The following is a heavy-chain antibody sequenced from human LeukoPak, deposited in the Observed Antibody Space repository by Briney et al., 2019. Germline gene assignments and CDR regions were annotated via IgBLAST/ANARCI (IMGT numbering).Heavy chain of an antibody. CDR3: TIDYAGH. J-gene: IGHJ4*02. CDR1: SFIFSKGW. D-gene: IGHD2-2*01. CDR2: NRSKTDGGTT. V-gene: IGHV3-15*01. Sequence: PGGSLRLFCAAPSFIFSKGWVSGLRQAPGKGLEWVGRNRSKTDGGTTDYAGTMKGRFTISRDESKNMLYLQINSLKTEDTAVYYCTIDYAGHWGQGTLVTVSS.